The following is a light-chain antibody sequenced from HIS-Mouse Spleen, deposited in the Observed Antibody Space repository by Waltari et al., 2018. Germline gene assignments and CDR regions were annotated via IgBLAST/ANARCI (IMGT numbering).Light chain of an antibody. CDR2: SNN. V-gene: IGLV1-44*01. CDR1: SPNIVSNT. CDR3: AAWDDSLNGYV. Sequence: QSVLTQPPSASGTPGQRVTISCSGSSPNIVSNTVTWYQQLPGTAPKLLIYSNNQRPSGVPDRFSGSKSGTSASLAISGLQSEDEADYYCAAWDDSLNGYVFGTGTKVTVL. J-gene: IGLJ1*01.